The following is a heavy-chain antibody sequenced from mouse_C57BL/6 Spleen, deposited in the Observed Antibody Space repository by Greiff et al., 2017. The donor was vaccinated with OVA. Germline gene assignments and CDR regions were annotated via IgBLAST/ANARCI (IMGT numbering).Heavy chain of an antibody. D-gene: IGHD2-4*01. CDR2: ISYDGSN. V-gene: IGHV3-6*01. CDR3: ARGGYDYDMAY. CDR1: GYSITSGYY. Sequence: ESGPGLVKPSQSLSLTCSVTGYSITSGYYWNWIRQFPGNKLEWMGYISYDGSNNYNPSLKNRISITRDTSKNQFFLKLNSVTTEDTATYYCARGGYDYDMAYWGQGTLVTVSA. J-gene: IGHJ3*01.